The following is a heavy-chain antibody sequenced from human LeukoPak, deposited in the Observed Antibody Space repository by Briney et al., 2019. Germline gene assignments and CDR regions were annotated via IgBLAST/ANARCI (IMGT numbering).Heavy chain of an antibody. J-gene: IGHJ6*03. CDR1: GFTFSSYW. V-gene: IGHV3-7*01. CDR2: IKQDGSEK. Sequence: GGSLRLSCAASGFTFSSYWMSWVRQAPGKGLEWVANIKQDGSEKYYVDSVKGRFTISRDNAKNSLYLQMNSLRAEDTAVYYCARSTSHYYYYYMDVWGKGTTVTISS. CDR3: ARSTSHYYYYYMDV.